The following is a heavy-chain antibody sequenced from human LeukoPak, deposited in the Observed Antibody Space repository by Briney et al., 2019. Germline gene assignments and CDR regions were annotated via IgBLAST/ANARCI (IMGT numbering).Heavy chain of an antibody. V-gene: IGHV4-39*01. CDR3: ARHAGGYFDY. CDR2: IYYSVST. CDR1: GGSISSSRYY. J-gene: IGHJ4*02. Sequence: SETLSLTCTVSGGSISSSRYYWGWIRQPPGTGLEWIGSIYYSVSTYYNPSLKSRVTISVDTSKNQFSLKLSSVTAADTAVYYCARHAGGYFDYWGQGTLVTVSS.